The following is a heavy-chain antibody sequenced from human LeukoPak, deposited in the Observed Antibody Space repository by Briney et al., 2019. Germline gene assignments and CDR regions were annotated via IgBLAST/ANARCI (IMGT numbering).Heavy chain of an antibody. D-gene: IGHD1-26*01. CDR2: INPNSGGT. CDR3: ARDIGVGATGY. CDR1: GYTFTGYY. Sequence: GASVKVSCKSSGYTFTGYYMHWVRQAPGQGVAWVGWINPNSGGTNYAQKFQGRVTMTRDTSISTAYMELSRLRSDDTAVYYCARDIGVGATGYWGQGTLVTVSS. J-gene: IGHJ4*02. V-gene: IGHV1-2*02.